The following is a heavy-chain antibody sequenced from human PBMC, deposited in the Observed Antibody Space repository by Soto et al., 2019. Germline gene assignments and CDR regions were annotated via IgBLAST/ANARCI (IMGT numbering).Heavy chain of an antibody. Sequence: EVPLLESGGGLVQPGGSLRLSCAASGLTFSRHAMAWVRQAPGKGLEWVSSISESSSSTYYADSVKGRFTISKDNSKYMLYLQMNSLRAEDTAVYYCAKKPNGFDSWGQGILVTVSS. V-gene: IGHV3-23*01. CDR1: GLTFSRHA. CDR2: ISESSSST. CDR3: AKKPNGFDS. J-gene: IGHJ5*01.